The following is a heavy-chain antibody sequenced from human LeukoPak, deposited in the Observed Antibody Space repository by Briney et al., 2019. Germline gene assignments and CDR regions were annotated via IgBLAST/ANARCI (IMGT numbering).Heavy chain of an antibody. V-gene: IGHV4-39*07. CDR3: AREDYGEPPDY. D-gene: IGHD4-17*01. CDR2: IYYSGST. Sequence: SETLSLTCTVSGGSISSSSYSWGWIRQPPGKGLEWIGTIYYSGSTNYNPSLKSRVTMSVDTSKNQFSLKLSFVTAADTAVYYCAREDYGEPPDYWGQGTLVTVSS. CDR1: GGSISSSSYS. J-gene: IGHJ4*02.